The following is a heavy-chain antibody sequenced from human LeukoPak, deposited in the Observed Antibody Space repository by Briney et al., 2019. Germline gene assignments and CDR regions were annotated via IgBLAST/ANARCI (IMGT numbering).Heavy chain of an antibody. CDR1: GFTFSSYA. CDR2: ICGSGGST. CDR3: AKLGGIGWFGELPPVLFDY. J-gene: IGHJ4*02. V-gene: IGHV3-23*01. Sequence: PGGSLRLSCAASGFTFSSYAMSWLRQAPGKGLKWVSAICGSGGSTHYAASVQGRCNISRDNSKKTLYLQINRLRAEDTGVFLFAKLGGIGWFGELPPVLFDYWGQGTLVTVSS. D-gene: IGHD3-10*01.